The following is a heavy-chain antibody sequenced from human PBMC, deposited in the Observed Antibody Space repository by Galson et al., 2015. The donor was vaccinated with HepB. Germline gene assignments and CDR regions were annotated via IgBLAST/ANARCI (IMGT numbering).Heavy chain of an antibody. Sequence: SVKVSCKASGYTFTSYGISWVRQAPGQGLEWMGWISAYNGNTNYAQKLQGRVTMTTDTSTSTAYMELRSLRSDDTAVYYCARDSITIFGVVSPFDYWGQETLVTVSS. V-gene: IGHV1-18*01. J-gene: IGHJ4*02. CDR2: ISAYNGNT. D-gene: IGHD3-3*01. CDR3: ARDSITIFGVVSPFDY. CDR1: GYTFTSYG.